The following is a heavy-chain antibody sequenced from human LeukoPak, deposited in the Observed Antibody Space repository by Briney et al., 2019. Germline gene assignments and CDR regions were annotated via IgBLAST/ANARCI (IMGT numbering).Heavy chain of an antibody. Sequence: GGSLRLSCAASGFTFSSYAMSWVRQAQGKGLEWVSGISGSGGITDSADSVKGRFTISRDNSKDTLYLQMNSLRAEDTAVYYCAKAFKTGYNVDTLDYWGQGTLVTVSS. CDR2: ISGSGGIT. CDR3: AKAFKTGYNVDTLDY. CDR1: GFTFSSYA. V-gene: IGHV3-23*01. D-gene: IGHD5-24*01. J-gene: IGHJ4*02.